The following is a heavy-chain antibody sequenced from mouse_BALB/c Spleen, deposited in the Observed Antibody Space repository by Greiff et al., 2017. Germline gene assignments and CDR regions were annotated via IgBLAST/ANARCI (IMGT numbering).Heavy chain of an antibody. D-gene: IGHD1-1*01. CDR2: INPSTGYT. CDR3: ARHGSTWFDY. CDR1: GYTFTSYW. V-gene: IGHV1-7*01. J-gene: IGHJ3*01. Sequence: VQLQQSGADLAKPGASVKMSCKASGYTFTSYWMHWVKQRPGQGLEWIGYINPSTGYTEYNQKFKDKDTLTADKSTSTAYMQLSRLTSEDSAVYYCARHGSTWFDYWGQGTLVTVSA.